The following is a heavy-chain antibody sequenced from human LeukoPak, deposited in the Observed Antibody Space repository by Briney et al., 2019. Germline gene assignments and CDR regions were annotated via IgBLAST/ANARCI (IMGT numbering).Heavy chain of an antibody. D-gene: IGHD3-22*01. CDR2: IIPIFGTA. Sequence: ASVKVSCKASGGTFSSYAISWVRQAPGQGLEWMGGIIPIFGTANYAQKFQGRVTITADESTSTAYMELSSLRSEDTAVYYCATDLYDSSGYYLSSPYNWFDPWGQGTLVTVSS. J-gene: IGHJ5*02. CDR3: ATDLYDSSGYYLSSPYNWFDP. CDR1: GGTFSSYA. V-gene: IGHV1-69*01.